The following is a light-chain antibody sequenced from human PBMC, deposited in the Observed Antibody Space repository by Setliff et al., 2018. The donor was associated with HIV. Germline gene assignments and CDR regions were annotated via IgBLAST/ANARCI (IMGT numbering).Light chain of an antibody. CDR2: DVS. CDR3: SSYTSTSTLCV. J-gene: IGLJ1*01. Sequence: QSVLTQPRSVSGSPGQSVTISCTGTSGDIGGYNYVSWYQQHPGKAPKLMIYDVSNRPSGVSNRFSGSKSGNTASLTISGLQAEDEADYYCSSYTSTSTLCVFGTGTRSPS. V-gene: IGLV2-14*03. CDR1: SGDIGGYNY.